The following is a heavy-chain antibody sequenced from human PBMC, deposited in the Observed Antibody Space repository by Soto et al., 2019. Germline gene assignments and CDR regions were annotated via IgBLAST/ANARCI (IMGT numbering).Heavy chain of an antibody. V-gene: IGHV3-33*06. Sequence: QVQLVESGGGVVQPGRSLRLSCEVSGIIFRTYGMHWVRQARGKGLEWVAVLGFDGSNEDYADSVKGRFTISRDNSKNTLYLQMNSLRVEDTALYYCAKENIAMAGPLDFWGQGILVTVSS. J-gene: IGHJ4*02. CDR3: AKENIAMAGPLDF. D-gene: IGHD6-19*01. CDR2: LGFDGSNE. CDR1: GIIFRTYG.